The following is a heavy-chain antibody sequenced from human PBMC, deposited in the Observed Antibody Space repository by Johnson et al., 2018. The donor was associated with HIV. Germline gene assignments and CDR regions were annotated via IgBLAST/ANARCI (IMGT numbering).Heavy chain of an antibody. CDR3: VCLRAWTFDI. V-gene: IGHV3-11*04. D-gene: IGHD3-10*01. Sequence: QVQLVESGGGLVKPGGSLRLSCAASGFTFSDYYINWIRQAPGTGLAWVSYIDSSGSGIYYADSVKGRFTISRDNAKNSLYLQMHSLRAEDTAVYYCVCLRAWTFDIWGQGTMVTVSS. CDR1: GFTFSDYY. CDR2: IDSSGSGI. J-gene: IGHJ3*02.